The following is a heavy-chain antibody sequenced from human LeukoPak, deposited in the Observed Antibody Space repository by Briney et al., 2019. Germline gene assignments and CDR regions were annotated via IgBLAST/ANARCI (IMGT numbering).Heavy chain of an antibody. V-gene: IGHV3-23*01. CDR2: IIYSGGTT. CDR1: GFTFSSYA. D-gene: IGHD6-19*01. CDR3: AKDQRSIAVAGYFDY. Sequence: GGSLRLSCAASGFTFSSYAMTWVRQAPGEGLEWVSSIIYSGGTTYYADSVKGRFTVSRDNSKNTLYLQMNSLRAEDTAIYYCAKDQRSIAVAGYFDYWGQETLLTVSS. J-gene: IGHJ4*02.